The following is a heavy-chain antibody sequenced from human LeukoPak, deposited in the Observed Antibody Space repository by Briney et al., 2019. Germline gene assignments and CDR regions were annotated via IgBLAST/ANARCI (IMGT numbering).Heavy chain of an antibody. V-gene: IGHV1-8*02. CDR2: INPNSGNT. CDR1: GYTFTGYY. CDR3: AGPSKQLAS. J-gene: IGHJ5*02. Sequence: ASVKVSCKASGYTFTGYYMHWVRQAPGQGPEWMGWINPNSGNTGYAQKFQGRVTMTRNTSISTAYMELSSLRSEDTAVYYCAGPSKQLASWGQGTLVTVSS. D-gene: IGHD5-24*01.